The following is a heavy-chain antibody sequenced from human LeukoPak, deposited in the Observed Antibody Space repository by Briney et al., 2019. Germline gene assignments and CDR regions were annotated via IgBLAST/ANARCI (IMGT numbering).Heavy chain of an antibody. J-gene: IGHJ5*02. Sequence: ASVKVSCKASGYTFTGYYMRWVRQAPGQGLEWMGWNNPNSGGTNYAQKFQGRVTMTRDTSISTAYMELSRLRSDDTAVYYCAREEEGCSSTSCYVKFDPWGQGTLVTVSS. CDR1: GYTFTGYY. V-gene: IGHV1-2*02. CDR3: AREEEGCSSTSCYVKFDP. CDR2: NNPNSGGT. D-gene: IGHD2-2*01.